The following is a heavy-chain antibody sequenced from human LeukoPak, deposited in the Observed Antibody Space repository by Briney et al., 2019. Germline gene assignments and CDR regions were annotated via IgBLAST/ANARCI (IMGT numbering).Heavy chain of an antibody. V-gene: IGHV3-11*04. CDR2: ISSGGSIT. J-gene: IGHJ4*02. CDR3: AKDISTRVGTAHFDY. Sequence: PGGSLRLSCAASGFIFSDHYMSWVRLAPGKGLKWVSYISSGGSITHYADSVKGRFTISRDNAKNSVYMQMNSLRAEDTAVYYCAKDISTRVGTAHFDYWGQGTLVTVSS. D-gene: IGHD1-1*01. CDR1: GFIFSDHY.